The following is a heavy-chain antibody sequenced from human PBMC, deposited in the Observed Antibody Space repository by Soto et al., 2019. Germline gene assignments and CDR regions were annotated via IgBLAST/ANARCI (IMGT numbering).Heavy chain of an antibody. CDR1: GFTFSAYE. Sequence: GSLRLSCAASGFTFSAYEMHWVRQAPGQGLEWVSYISKSGGTTYYADSVKGRFTISRDDAKNSVYLQMSSLRPEDMAVYKCVREGHYYFDYWGQGALVTVSS. CDR3: VREGHYYFDY. J-gene: IGHJ4*02. V-gene: IGHV3-48*03. CDR2: ISKSGGTT.